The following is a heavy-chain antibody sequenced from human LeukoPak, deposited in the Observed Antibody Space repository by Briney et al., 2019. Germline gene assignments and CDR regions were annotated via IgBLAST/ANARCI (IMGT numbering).Heavy chain of an antibody. D-gene: IGHD3-9*01. CDR1: GFTFSNYA. J-gene: IGHJ4*02. Sequence: GASLRLSCAASGFTFSNYAMSWVRQAPGKGLEWVSAITGSGGNTDYADSVKGRFTISRDNSKNTLYLQMNSLRDEDTAVYYCAKWGDFDVLTGYYVPDFWGQGTLVTVSS. V-gene: IGHV3-23*01. CDR3: AKWGDFDVLTGYYVPDF. CDR2: ITGSGGNT.